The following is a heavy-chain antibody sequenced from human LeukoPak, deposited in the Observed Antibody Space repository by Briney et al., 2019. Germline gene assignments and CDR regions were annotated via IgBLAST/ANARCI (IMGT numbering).Heavy chain of an antibody. CDR3: AYPYSVGGDYYYGMDV. Sequence: ASVKVSCKASGYTFTSYGISWVRQAPGQGLEWMGWISAYNGNTNYAQKLQGRVTMTTDTSTSTAYMELRSLRSDDTAVYYCAYPYSVGGDYYYGMDVWGQGTTVTVSS. J-gene: IGHJ6*02. D-gene: IGHD2-15*01. CDR1: GYTFTSYG. CDR2: ISAYNGNT. V-gene: IGHV1-18*01.